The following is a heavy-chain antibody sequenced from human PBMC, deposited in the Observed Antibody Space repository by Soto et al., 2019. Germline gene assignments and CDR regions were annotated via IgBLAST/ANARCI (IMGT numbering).Heavy chain of an antibody. CDR1: GFTFSSYA. J-gene: IGHJ4*02. CDR3: AKEGRIAVAGSTRYYFDY. V-gene: IGHV3-23*01. Sequence: GGSLRLSCAASGFTFSSYAMSWVRQAPGKGLEWVSAISGSGGGTYYADSVKGRFTISRDNSKNTLYLQMNSLRAEDTAVYYCAKEGRIAVAGSTRYYFDYWGQGTLVTVSS. D-gene: IGHD6-19*01. CDR2: ISGSGGGT.